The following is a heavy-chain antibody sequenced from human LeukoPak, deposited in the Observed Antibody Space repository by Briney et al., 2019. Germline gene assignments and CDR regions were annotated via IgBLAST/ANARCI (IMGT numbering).Heavy chain of an antibody. CDR1: GYSISSDYY. V-gene: IGHV4-38-2*02. J-gene: IGHJ5*02. Sequence: ESSETLSLTCTVSGYSISSDYYWGWIRQPPGKGLEGIGSIYHSGSTYYKPSLKSRVTISVDTSKNQFSLKLSSVTAADTAVYYCARGALGYSGYVRRYNWFDPWGQGTLVTVSS. CDR2: IYHSGST. CDR3: ARGALGYSGYVRRYNWFDP. D-gene: IGHD5-12*01.